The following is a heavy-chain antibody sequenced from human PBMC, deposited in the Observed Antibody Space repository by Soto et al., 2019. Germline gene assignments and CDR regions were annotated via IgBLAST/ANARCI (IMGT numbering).Heavy chain of an antibody. CDR2: VSGRGDAT. CDR3: AKEMVSAQLILLHY. Sequence: GGSLRLSCAVSGFTFSSSAMGWVRQAPGKGLEWVSAVSGRGDATYYADSLRGRFTISRDNSKSTLYLQLNNLQIDDTAVNYCAKEMVSAQLILLHYWGQGALVTVSS. J-gene: IGHJ4*02. V-gene: IGHV3-23*01. D-gene: IGHD6-13*01. CDR1: GFTFSSSA.